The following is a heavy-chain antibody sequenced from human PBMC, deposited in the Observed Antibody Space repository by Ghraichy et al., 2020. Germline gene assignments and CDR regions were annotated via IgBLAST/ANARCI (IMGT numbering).Heavy chain of an antibody. V-gene: IGHV5-51*01. D-gene: IGHD6-6*01. J-gene: IGHJ6*02. CDR1: GYSFTSYW. CDR3: ARQRVRSSSIYYDMDV. Sequence: GESLNISCKGSGYSFTSYWIGWVRQMPGKGLEWMGIIYPGDSDTRYSASFQGQVTISADKSISTAYLQLSSLKASDTAMYYCARQRVRSSSIYYDMDVWGQGSPATVSS. CDR2: IYPGDSDT.